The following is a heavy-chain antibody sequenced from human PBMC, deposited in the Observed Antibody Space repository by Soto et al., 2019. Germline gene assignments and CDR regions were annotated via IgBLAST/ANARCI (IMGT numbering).Heavy chain of an antibody. CDR1: GFSLNTGGVG. CDR3: ARRMGGFGGGWTTPYFDY. V-gene: IGHV2-5*02. CDR2: IYWDDDK. J-gene: IGHJ4*02. D-gene: IGHD2-15*01. Sequence: QITLKESGPTVVKPTQTLTLTCSLSGFSLNTGGVGVGWIRQPPGKALEWLAVIYWDDDKSWNPSLRDRLTINRDASDEQVLLTVTNVDPVDTGTYYCARRMGGFGGGWTTPYFDYWGEGTLVTVSS.